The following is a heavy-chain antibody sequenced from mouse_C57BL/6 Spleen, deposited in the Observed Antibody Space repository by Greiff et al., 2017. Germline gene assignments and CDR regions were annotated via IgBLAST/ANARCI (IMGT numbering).Heavy chain of an antibody. CDR1: GYTFTSYW. D-gene: IGHD1-1*01. V-gene: IGHV1-55*01. J-gene: IGHJ2*01. CDR2: IYPGSGST. CDR3: ASVSYVCGISYPYYFDY. Sequence: VQLQQPGAELVKPGASVKMSCKASGYTFTSYWITWVKQRPGQGLEWIGDIYPGSGSTNYNEKFKSKATLTADKSTSTAYSQLSSLTFDDSAIYYCASVSYVCGISYPYYFDYWGQGTTLTVSS.